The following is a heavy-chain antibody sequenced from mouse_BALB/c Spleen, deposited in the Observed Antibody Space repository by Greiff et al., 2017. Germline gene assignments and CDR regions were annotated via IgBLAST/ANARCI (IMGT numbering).Heavy chain of an antibody. V-gene: IGHV5-6-4*01. Sequence: EVQGVESGGGLVKPGGSLKLSCAASGFTFSSYTMSWVRQTPEKRLEWVATISSGGSYTYYPDSVKGRFTISRDNAKNTLYLQMSSLKSEDTAMYYCTREGMYGGYFDYWGQGTTLTVSS. D-gene: IGHD1-1*02. CDR3: TREGMYGGYFDY. CDR2: ISSGGSYT. J-gene: IGHJ2*01. CDR1: GFTFSSYT.